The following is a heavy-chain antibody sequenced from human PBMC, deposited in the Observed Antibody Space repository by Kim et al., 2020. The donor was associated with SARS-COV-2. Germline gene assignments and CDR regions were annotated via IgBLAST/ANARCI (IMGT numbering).Heavy chain of an antibody. D-gene: IGHD3-9*01. CDR2: IYYSGST. Sequence: SETLSLTCTVSGGSISSSSYYWGWIRQPPGKGLEWIGSIYYSGSTYYNPSLKSRVTISVDTSKNQFSLKLSSVTAADTAVYYCARHSPSVLRYFDWLLPPFDYWGQGTLVTVSS. CDR3: ARHSPSVLRYFDWLLPPFDY. J-gene: IGHJ4*02. V-gene: IGHV4-39*01. CDR1: GGSISSSSYY.